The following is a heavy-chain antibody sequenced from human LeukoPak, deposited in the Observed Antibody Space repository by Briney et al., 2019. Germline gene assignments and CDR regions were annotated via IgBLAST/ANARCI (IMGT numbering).Heavy chain of an antibody. Sequence: GGSLRLSCAASGLTISSYSMNCVRQAPGKGLQWGSYISSSSSTIYYADSVKGRFTISRDNAKNTLYLQMNSLRAEDTAVYYCARPATYYYYYMDVWGKGTTVTISS. CDR2: ISSSSSTI. CDR3: ARPATYYYYYMDV. V-gene: IGHV3-48*04. J-gene: IGHJ6*03. CDR1: GLTISSYS.